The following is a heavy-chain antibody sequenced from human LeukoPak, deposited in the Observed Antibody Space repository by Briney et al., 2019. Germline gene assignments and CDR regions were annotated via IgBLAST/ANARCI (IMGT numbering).Heavy chain of an antibody. CDR2: IKQDRSEK. CDR1: GFTFSNYW. J-gene: IGHJ6*03. D-gene: IGHD2-15*01. Sequence: PGGSLRLSCAASGFTFSNYWMNWVRQAPGKGLEWVANIKQDRSEKYYVDSVKGRFTISRDNGKNSLYLQMNSLRAADTAVYYCARGYCSGGSCYSYYYYNYMDVWGKGTTVTVSS. CDR3: ARGYCSGGSCYSYYYYNYMDV. V-gene: IGHV3-7*03.